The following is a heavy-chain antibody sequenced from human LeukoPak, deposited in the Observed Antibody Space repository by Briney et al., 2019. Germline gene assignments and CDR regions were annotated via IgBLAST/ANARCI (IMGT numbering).Heavy chain of an antibody. CDR3: ASYYYDSSGYHYFDY. CDR2: ISSSSSTI. D-gene: IGHD3-22*01. V-gene: IGHV3-48*01. CDR1: GFTFSSYE. Sequence: GGSLRLSCAASGFTFSSYEMNWVRQAPGKGLEWVSYISSSSSTIYYADSVKGRFTISRDNAKNSLYLQMNSLRAEDTAVYYCASYYYDSSGYHYFDYWGQGTLVTVSS. J-gene: IGHJ4*02.